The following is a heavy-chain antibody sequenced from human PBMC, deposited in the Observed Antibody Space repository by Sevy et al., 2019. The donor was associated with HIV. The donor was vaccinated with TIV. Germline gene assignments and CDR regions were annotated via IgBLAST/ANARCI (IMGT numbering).Heavy chain of an antibody. CDR3: ARVMGYGELGNWFDP. CDR1: GFTFSRYW. V-gene: IGHV3-7*01. CDR2: INPDGSDK. Sequence: VGSLRLSCAASGFTFSRYWMSWVPQAPAKELQWVANINPDGSDKYYVGSLKGRFTISRDNAQNSLYLQMNNLGAEDTAVYYCARVMGYGELGNWFDPWGQGTLVTVSS. J-gene: IGHJ5*02. D-gene: IGHD5-18*01.